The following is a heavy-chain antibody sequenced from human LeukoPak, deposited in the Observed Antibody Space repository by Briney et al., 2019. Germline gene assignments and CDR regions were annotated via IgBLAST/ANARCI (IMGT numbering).Heavy chain of an antibody. CDR3: ASIYSGSYPFVDY. V-gene: IGHV3-21*01. J-gene: IGHJ4*02. Sequence: GGSLRLPCAASGFTFSSYSMNWVRQAPGKGLEWVSSISSSSSYIYYADSVKGRFTISRDNAKNSLSLQVNSLRAEDTAVYYCASIYSGSYPFVDYWGQGTLVTVSS. CDR2: ISSSSSYI. D-gene: IGHD1-26*01. CDR1: GFTFSSYS.